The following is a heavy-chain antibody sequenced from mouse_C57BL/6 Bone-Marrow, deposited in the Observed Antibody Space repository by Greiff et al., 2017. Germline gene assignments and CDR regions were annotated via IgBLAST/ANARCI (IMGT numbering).Heavy chain of an antibody. V-gene: IGHV5-6*02. D-gene: IGHD1-1*01. J-gene: IGHJ4*01. CDR3: ARRDYSYAMDY. CDR1: GFTFSSYG. CDR2: ISSGGSYT. Sequence: DVKLVESGGDLVKPGGSLKLSCAASGFTFSSYGMSWVRQTPDKRLEWVATISSGGSYTYYPDSVKGRFTISRDNAKNTLYLQRSSLKSEDTAMYYCARRDYSYAMDYWGQGTSVTVSS.